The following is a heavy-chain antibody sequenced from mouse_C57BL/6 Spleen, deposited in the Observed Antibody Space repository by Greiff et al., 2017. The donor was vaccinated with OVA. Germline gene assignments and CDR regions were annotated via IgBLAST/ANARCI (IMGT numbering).Heavy chain of an antibody. J-gene: IGHJ1*03. V-gene: IGHV8-12*01. CDR1: GFSLSTSGMG. CDR2: IYWDDDK. D-gene: IGHD2-4*01. Sequence: QVTLKECGPGILQSSQTLSLTCSFSGFSLSTSGMGVSWIRQPSGKGLEWLAHIYWDDDKRYNPSLKSRLTSSKDTSRNQVFLKSTSVDTADTATYYCARRGDDYGWYFDVWGTGTTVTVSS. CDR3: ARRGDDYGWYFDV.